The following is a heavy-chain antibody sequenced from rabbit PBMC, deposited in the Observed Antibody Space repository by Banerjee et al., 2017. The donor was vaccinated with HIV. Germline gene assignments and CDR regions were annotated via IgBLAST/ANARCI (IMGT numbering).Heavy chain of an antibody. CDR1: GFSFSSSYW. D-gene: IGHD1-1*01. CDR2: IYGGSSGNT. V-gene: IGHV1S45*01. J-gene: IGHJ3*01. CDR3: AKSSSGAGIITRLDL. Sequence: QEQLEESGGDLVKPEGSLTLTCTASGFSFSSSYWICWVRQAPGKGLEWIACIYGGSSGNTYYASWAKGRFTISKTSSTTVTLQMTSLTAADTATYFCAKSSSGAGIITRLDLWGPGTLVTVS.